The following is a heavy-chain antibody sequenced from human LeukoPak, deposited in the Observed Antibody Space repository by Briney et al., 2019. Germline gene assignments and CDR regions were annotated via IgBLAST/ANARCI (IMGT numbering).Heavy chain of an antibody. J-gene: IGHJ6*03. CDR3: ARSPQNYDILTGYSPGEYMDV. Sequence: ASVNVSCKASGYTFTSYDINWVRQATGQGLEWMGIINPSCCSTSYAQKFQGRVTMTRDTSISTAYMELSRLRSDDTAVYYCARSPQNYDILTGYSPGEYMDVWGKGTTVTISS. D-gene: IGHD3-9*01. CDR2: INPSCCST. V-gene: IGHV1-46*01. CDR1: GYTFTSYD.